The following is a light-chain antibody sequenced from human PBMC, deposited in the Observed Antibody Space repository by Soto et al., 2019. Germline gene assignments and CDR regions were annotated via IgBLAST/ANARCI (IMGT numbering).Light chain of an antibody. CDR1: SSKIGAGYD. J-gene: IGLJ1*01. CDR2: GNS. CDR3: QSYDSSLSGFYV. V-gene: IGLV1-40*01. Sequence: QSVLTQPPPVSGAPGQRVTISCTWSSSKIGAGYDVHWYQQLPGTAPKLLIYGNSNRPSGVPDRFSGSKSGTSASLAITGLQAEDEADYYCQSYDSSLSGFYVFGTGTKVTVL.